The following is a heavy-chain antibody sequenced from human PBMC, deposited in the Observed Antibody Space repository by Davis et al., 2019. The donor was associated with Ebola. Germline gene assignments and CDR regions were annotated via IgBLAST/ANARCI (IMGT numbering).Heavy chain of an antibody. Sequence: GGSLRLSCAASGFTFSSNSMSWVRRAPGKGLEWVSTPGTSADTYYADSVKGRFTISRDNSKNTLHLQMNSLRVEDTAMYYCVKDTSNIWFDVWGQGTLVTVSA. D-gene: IGHD2/OR15-2a*01. CDR1: GFTFSSNS. CDR2: PGTSADT. V-gene: IGHV3-23*01. J-gene: IGHJ3*01. CDR3: VKDTSNIWFDV.